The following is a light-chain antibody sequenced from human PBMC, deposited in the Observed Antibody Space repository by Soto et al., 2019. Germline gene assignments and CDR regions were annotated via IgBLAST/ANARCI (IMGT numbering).Light chain of an antibody. CDR1: STDFVSYNR. V-gene: IGLV2-18*01. CDR2: EVS. Sequence: QSALTQPPSVSGSPGQSVTISCTGTSTDFVSYNRVSWYQQPPGTAPKLMIYEVSKRPSGVPDRFSGSKSGTSASLAISGLQAEDEADYYCATWDASVSGWVFGGGTKLTVL. J-gene: IGLJ3*02. CDR3: ATWDASVSGWV.